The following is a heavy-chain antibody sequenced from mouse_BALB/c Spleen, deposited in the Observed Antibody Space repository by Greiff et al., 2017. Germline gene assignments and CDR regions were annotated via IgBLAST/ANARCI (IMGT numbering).Heavy chain of an antibody. CDR1: GFTFSSYT. CDR2: INSNGGST. J-gene: IGHJ2*01. V-gene: IGHV5-6-3*01. Sequence: DVHLVESGGGLVQPGGSLKLSCAASGFTFSSYTMSWVRQTPDKRLELVATINSNGGSTYYPDSVKGRFTISRDNAKNTLYLQMSSLKSEDTAMYYCARDRGGFDYWGQGTTLTVSS. D-gene: IGHD1-1*02. CDR3: ARDRGGFDY.